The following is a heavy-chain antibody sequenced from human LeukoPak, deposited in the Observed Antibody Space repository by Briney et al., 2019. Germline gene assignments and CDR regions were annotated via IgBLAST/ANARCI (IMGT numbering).Heavy chain of an antibody. J-gene: IGHJ4*02. CDR2: IKSKTDGGTT. D-gene: IGHD4-23*01. V-gene: IGHV3-15*01. CDR1: GFTFSNAW. Sequence: GGSLRLSCAASGFTFSNAWMSWVRQAPGKGLEWVGRIKSKTDGGTTDYAAPVKGRFTISRDDSKNTLYLQMNSLKTEDTAVYYCTTDGPSYGGFPPGYWGQGTLVTVSS. CDR3: TTDGPSYGGFPPGY.